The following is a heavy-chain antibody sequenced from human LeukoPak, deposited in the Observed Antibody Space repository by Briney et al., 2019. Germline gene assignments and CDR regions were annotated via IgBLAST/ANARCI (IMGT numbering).Heavy chain of an antibody. CDR3: ARLGSDY. CDR1: GGSLSSYY. J-gene: IGHJ4*02. Sequence: SETLSLTCTVSGGSLSSYYWSWIRQPPGPGLEWIGYIYYSGSTNYNPSLKSRVTISVDTSKNQFSLKLSSVTAADTAVYYCARLGSDYWGQGTLVTVSS. CDR2: IYYSGST. V-gene: IGHV4-59*08.